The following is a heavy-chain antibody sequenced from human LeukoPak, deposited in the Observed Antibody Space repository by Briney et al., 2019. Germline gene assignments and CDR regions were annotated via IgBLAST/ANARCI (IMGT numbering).Heavy chain of an antibody. V-gene: IGHV3-30*02. CDR1: GFTFSSYG. Sequence: GGSLRLSCSASGFTFSSYGMHWVRQAPGKGLEWVAFIRYDGSNKYYADSVKGRFTISRDNSKNTLYLQMNSLRAEDTAVYYCAKDLRGGRYYLVYWGQGTLVTVSS. D-gene: IGHD1-26*01. CDR3: AKDLRGGRYYLVY. CDR2: IRYDGSNK. J-gene: IGHJ4*02.